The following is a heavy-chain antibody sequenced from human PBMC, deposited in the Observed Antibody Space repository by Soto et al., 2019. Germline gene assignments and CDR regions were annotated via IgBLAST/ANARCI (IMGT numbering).Heavy chain of an antibody. Sequence: GDSLKISCKGSGYSFTSYCVAWVRQLPGKGLEWMGIICPGDSDTRYSPSFQGQITMSADKSLTTAFLQWGSLKASDNAMYYCARCQLYGGCLITWGKGTLVTVYS. J-gene: IGHJ1*01. CDR1: GYSFTSYC. CDR2: ICPGDSDT. CDR3: ARCQLYGGCLIT. V-gene: IGHV5-51*01. D-gene: IGHD4-17*01.